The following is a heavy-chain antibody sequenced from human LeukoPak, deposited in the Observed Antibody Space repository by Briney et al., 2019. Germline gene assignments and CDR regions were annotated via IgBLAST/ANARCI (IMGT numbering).Heavy chain of an antibody. CDR2: TYYRSKWYN. V-gene: IGHV6-1*01. D-gene: IGHD5-18*01. CDR1: GDSVSSNSAA. CDR3: ARDSSYGYTGTFDY. J-gene: IGHJ4*02. Sequence: QSQTLSLTCALSGDSVSSNSAAWNWVRQSPSRGLEWLVRTYYRSKWYNDYAVSVKSRITINPDTSKNQFSLQLNSVTPEDTAVYYCARDSSYGYTGTFDYWGQGTLVTVSS.